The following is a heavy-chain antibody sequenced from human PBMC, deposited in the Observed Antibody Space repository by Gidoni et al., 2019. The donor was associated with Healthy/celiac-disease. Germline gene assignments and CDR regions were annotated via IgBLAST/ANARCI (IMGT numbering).Heavy chain of an antibody. J-gene: IGHJ4*02. Sequence: EVQLLDSGGALVQPGGSLSLSCPASGFTLSSFALSLVRQAPGKGLEWVSTISGSGSSTNYADTVKGRFTISRDNSRNKLLLQMYSLTAEDTAVYFCAKCDASSGYDFSSLYYFDYWGQGTLVTVSS. D-gene: IGHD6-13*01. CDR3: AKCDASSGYDFSSLYYFDY. V-gene: IGHV3-23*01. CDR1: GFTLSSFA. CDR2: ISGSGSST.